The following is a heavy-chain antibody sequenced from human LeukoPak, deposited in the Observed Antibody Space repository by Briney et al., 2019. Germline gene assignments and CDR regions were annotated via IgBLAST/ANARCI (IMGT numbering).Heavy chain of an antibody. Sequence: SETLSLTCTVSGGSISSYYWSWIRQPPGKGLEWLGYIYYIGSTNYNPSLESRVTMSVDTSKNQFSLKLSSVTAADTAVYYCARYYCSSGTCYHFDYWGQGTLVTVSS. CDR1: GGSISSYY. CDR2: IYYIGST. V-gene: IGHV4-59*13. CDR3: ARYYCSSGTCYHFDY. D-gene: IGHD2-15*01. J-gene: IGHJ4*02.